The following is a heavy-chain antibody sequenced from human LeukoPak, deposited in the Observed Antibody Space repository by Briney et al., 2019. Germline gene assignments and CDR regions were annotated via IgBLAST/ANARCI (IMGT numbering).Heavy chain of an antibody. J-gene: IGHJ4*02. CDR3: AKGSGSGTHLPSARFDY. CDR2: ISGGGIGT. D-gene: IGHD3-10*01. V-gene: IGHV3-23*01. Sequence: GGSLRLSCAASGFTFSNFAMSGVRQTPGKGLEWVAYISGGGIGTYYADAVKGRFTISRDNSKNTMYVQMNSLRDDDTAVYFCAKGSGSGTHLPSARFDYWGQGTTVTVSS. CDR1: GFTFSNFA.